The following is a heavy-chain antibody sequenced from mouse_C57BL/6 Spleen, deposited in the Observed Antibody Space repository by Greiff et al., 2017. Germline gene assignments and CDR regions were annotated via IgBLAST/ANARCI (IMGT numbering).Heavy chain of an antibody. V-gene: IGHV1-55*01. CDR1: GYTFTSYW. CDR2: IYPGSGST. CDR3: ERSSTTVVATPLWYFDV. D-gene: IGHD1-1*01. Sequence: QVQLQQPGAELVKPGASVKMSCKASGYTFTSYWIPWVRQRPGQGLEWIGDIYPGSGSTNYNEKFKSKATLTIDTASSTAYMQLSSLTSEDSEVYYCERSSTTVVATPLWYFDVWGTGTTVTVSS. J-gene: IGHJ1*03.